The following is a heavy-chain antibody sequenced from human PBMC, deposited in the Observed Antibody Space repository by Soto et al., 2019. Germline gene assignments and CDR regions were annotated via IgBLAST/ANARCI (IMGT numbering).Heavy chain of an antibody. J-gene: IGHJ6*02. CDR2: IIRDGSST. CDR3: GRGGSGIYGMDI. D-gene: IGHD6-13*01. Sequence: EVQLVESGGGLVQPGGSLRLACAAYGFTFSSYWMHWVRQAPGKGLVWISRIIRDGSSTNYADSVKGRFTISRDNAKNTLYLEINSLRADDTAVYFCGRGGSGIYGMDIWGQGTTVIVSS. V-gene: IGHV3-74*01. CDR1: GFTFSSYW.